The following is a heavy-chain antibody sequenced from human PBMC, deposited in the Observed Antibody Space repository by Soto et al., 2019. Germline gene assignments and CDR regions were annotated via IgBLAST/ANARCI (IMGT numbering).Heavy chain of an antibody. V-gene: IGHV3-23*01. CDR2: ISGSGGST. Sequence: EVQLLESGGGLVQPGGSLRLSCAASGFTFSSYAMSWVRQAPGKGLEWVSAISGSGGSTYYADSVKGRFTISRDNSKKTMYLRMNSLRAEDTAVYYWAKHIVVVPAAMGFGCAYWGQGTLVTVSS. CDR1: GFTFSSYA. D-gene: IGHD2-2*01. J-gene: IGHJ4*02. CDR3: AKHIVVVPAAMGFGCAY.